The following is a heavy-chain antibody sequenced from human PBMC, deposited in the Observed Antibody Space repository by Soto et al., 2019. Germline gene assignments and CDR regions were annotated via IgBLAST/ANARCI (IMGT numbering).Heavy chain of an antibody. D-gene: IGHD1-26*01. CDR1: GGTFSSYA. Sequence: QVQLVQSGAEVKKPGSSVKVSCKASGGTFSSYAISWVRQAPGQGLEWMGGIIPIFGTANYAQKFQGRVTITADESTSTAYMELRSLRFEDTAVYYCASRRGGYSGSYYVRWGQGTLVTVSS. V-gene: IGHV1-69*01. CDR2: IIPIFGTA. J-gene: IGHJ4*02. CDR3: ASRRGGYSGSYYVR.